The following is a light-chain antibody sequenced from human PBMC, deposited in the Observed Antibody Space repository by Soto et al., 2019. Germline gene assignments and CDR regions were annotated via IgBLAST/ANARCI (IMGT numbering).Light chain of an antibody. CDR1: QDISNY. Sequence: DIQMTHSPSSLSASVGDRVTITCQASQDISNYLNWYQQKPGKAPKLLIYDASNLETGVPSRFSGSGSGTDFTFTISSLQPEDIATYYCQQYDNLLCTFGQGTKVEIX. CDR3: QQYDNLLCT. CDR2: DAS. V-gene: IGKV1-33*01. J-gene: IGKJ1*01.